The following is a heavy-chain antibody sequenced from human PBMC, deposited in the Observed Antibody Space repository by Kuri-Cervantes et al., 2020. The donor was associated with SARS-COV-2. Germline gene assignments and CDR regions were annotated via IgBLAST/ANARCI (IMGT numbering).Heavy chain of an antibody. CDR1: GYSISSGYY. CDR2: IYYSGST. V-gene: IGHV4-38-2*01. CDR3: ARPTVTEGGDAFDI. D-gene: IGHD4-17*01. J-gene: IGHJ3*02. Sequence: SETLSLTCAGSGYSISSGYYWSWIRQPPGKGLEWIGYIYYSGSTYYNPSLKSRVTISVDTSKNQFSLKLSSVTAADTAVYYCARPTVTEGGDAFDIWGQGTMVTVSS.